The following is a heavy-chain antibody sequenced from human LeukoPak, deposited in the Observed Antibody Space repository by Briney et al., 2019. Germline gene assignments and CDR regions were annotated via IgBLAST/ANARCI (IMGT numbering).Heavy chain of an antibody. CDR1: GYTFTSYG. Sequence: ASVKVSCKASGYTFTSYGISWVRQAPGQGLEWMGWISPYNGNTNYAQKLQGRVTMTTDTSTSTAYMELRSLRSDDTAVYYCARDTDVLLWFGELLNYYYYGTDVWGQGTTVYVSS. CDR2: ISPYNGNT. V-gene: IGHV1-18*01. CDR3: ARDTDVLLWFGELLNYYYYGTDV. J-gene: IGHJ6*02. D-gene: IGHD3-10*01.